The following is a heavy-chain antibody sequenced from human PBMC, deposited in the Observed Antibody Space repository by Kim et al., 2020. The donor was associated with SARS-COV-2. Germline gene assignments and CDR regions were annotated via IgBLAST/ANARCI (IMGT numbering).Heavy chain of an antibody. CDR1: GYTFTHYA. CDR2: INAGNGNT. V-gene: IGHV1-3*01. Sequence: ASVKVSCKASGYTFTHYAMHWVRQAPGQRLEWMGWINAGNGNTKYSQKFQGRVTITRDTSATTAYMELSSLRSEDTAVYYCARSYYYDSSGYEKYDAFDIWGQGTMVTVSS. CDR3: ARSYYYDSSGYEKYDAFDI. J-gene: IGHJ3*02. D-gene: IGHD3-22*01.